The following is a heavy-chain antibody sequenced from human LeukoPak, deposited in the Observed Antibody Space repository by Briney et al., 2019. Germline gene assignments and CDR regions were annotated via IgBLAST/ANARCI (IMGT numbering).Heavy chain of an antibody. Sequence: SETLSLTCAVCGGSFSGYYWSWIRQPPGKGLEWIGEINHSGSTNYNPSLKSRVTISVDTSKNQFSLKLSSVTAADTAVYYCASSGDYGDYGGYWGQGTLVTVSS. CDR3: ASSGDYGDYGGY. V-gene: IGHV4-34*01. CDR1: GGSFSGYY. CDR2: INHSGST. D-gene: IGHD4-17*01. J-gene: IGHJ4*02.